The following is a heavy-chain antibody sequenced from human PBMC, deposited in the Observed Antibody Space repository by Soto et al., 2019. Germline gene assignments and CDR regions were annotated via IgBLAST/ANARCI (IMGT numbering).Heavy chain of an antibody. Sequence: GGPLRLWWAAAGGTCSGYSRNWVRQATGKGLEWVSSISSSSSYIYYADSVKGRFTISRDNAKNSLYLQMNSLRAEDTAVYYCARDPTAVTSRFDPWGQGTLVTVSS. J-gene: IGHJ5*02. CDR1: GGTCSGYS. D-gene: IGHD4-4*01. V-gene: IGHV3-21*01. CDR2: ISSSSSYI. CDR3: ARDPTAVTSRFDP.